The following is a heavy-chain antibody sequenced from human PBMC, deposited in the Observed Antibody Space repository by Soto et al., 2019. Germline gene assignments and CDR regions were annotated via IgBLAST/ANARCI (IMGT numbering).Heavy chain of an antibody. J-gene: IGHJ3*02. CDR1: GFTFSSYG. CDR2: ISYDGSNK. CDR3: ASSYCGGDCYDAFDI. D-gene: IGHD2-21*02. Sequence: GGSLRLSCAASGFTFSSYGMHWVRQAPGKGLEWVAVISYDGSNKYYADSVKGRFTISRDNSKNTLYLQMNSLRAEDTAVYYCASSYCGGDCYDAFDIWGKGTMVTVSS. V-gene: IGHV3-30*03.